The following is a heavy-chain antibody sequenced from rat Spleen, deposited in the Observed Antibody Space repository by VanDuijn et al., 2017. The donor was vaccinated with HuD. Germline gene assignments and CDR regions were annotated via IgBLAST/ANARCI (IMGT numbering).Heavy chain of an antibody. V-gene: IGHV2-30*01. CDR2: IWTGGST. CDR3: TRGGVWDY. J-gene: IGHJ2*01. D-gene: IGHD4-3*01. Sequence: QVQLKESGPGLVQPSQTLSLTCTVSGFSLTSYNVHWVRQPTGKGLEWKGVIWTGGSTDYNSALKSRLSINRDTSKSQVFLKMSSLQTENTDIYFCTRGGVWDYWGQGVMVTVSS. CDR1: GFSLTSYN.